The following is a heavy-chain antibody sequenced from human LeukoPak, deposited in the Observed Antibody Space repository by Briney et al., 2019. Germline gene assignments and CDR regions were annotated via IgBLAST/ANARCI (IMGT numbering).Heavy chain of an antibody. CDR2: IYPGDSDT. J-gene: IGHJ4*02. Sequence: GESLNISCKGSGYSFTNYWIAWVRQMPGEGLEWMGIIYPGDSDTRYSPSFQGQVTISADKSISTAYLQWSSLKASDAAMYFCARQPTNGPFNHWGQGTLVTVSS. CDR3: ARQPTNGPFNH. CDR1: GYSFTNYW. V-gene: IGHV5-51*01. D-gene: IGHD2-8*01.